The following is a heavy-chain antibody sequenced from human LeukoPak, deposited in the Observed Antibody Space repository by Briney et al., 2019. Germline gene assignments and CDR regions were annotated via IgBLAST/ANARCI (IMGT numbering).Heavy chain of an antibody. J-gene: IGHJ4*02. CDR3: ARGVGYCSGGSCYYFDY. D-gene: IGHD2-15*01. CDR1: GGSISSGGYS. Sequence: SQTLSLTCTVSGGSISSGGYSWSWIRQHPGKGLEWIGYIYYSGSTYYNPSLKSRVTISVDTSKNQFSLKLSSVTAADTAVYYCARGVGYCSGGSCYYFDYWGQGTLVTVSS. CDR2: IYYSGST. V-gene: IGHV4-31*03.